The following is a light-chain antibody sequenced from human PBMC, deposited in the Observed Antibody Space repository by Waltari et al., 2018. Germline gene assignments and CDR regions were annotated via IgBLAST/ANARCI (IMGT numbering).Light chain of an antibody. Sequence: AVQLTQSPSSLPASGEDRVTITCRASQAISSALAWYQRKPGKAPNLLIYDASNLESGVPSRFSGSGSGTHFTLTISSLQPADFATYYCQQLHSYPVTFGGGTKVEIK. CDR1: QAISSA. CDR3: QQLHSYPVT. CDR2: DAS. V-gene: IGKV1-13*02. J-gene: IGKJ4*01.